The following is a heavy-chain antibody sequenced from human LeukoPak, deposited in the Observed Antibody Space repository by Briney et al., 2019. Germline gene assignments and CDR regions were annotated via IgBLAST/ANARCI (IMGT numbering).Heavy chain of an antibody. V-gene: IGHV3-7*01. CDR3: TRVGGGDGSGWSTTDY. CDR2: INQDGGEK. CDR1: GFTFSSYW. J-gene: IGHJ4*02. D-gene: IGHD6-19*01. Sequence: GGSPRLSCVASGFTFSSYWMSWVRQAPGKGLEWVANINQDGGEKYAVDSAKGRFTISRDNAKNSLYLQMNSLRVEDTAMYYCTRVGGGDGSGWSTTDYWGQGTLVTISS.